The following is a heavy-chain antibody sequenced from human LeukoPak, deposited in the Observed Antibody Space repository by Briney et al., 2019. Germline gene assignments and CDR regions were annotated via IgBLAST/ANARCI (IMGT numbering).Heavy chain of an antibody. CDR1: GFTVSSSY. J-gene: IGHJ4*02. CDR3: TREDFWNYVV. CDR2: IKSKTDGGTT. D-gene: IGHD1-7*01. Sequence: GGSLRLSCAASGFTVSSSYMSWARQAPGKGLEWVGRIKSKTDGGTTDYAAPVKGRFTISRDDSKNKLYIQMNSLRTDDTAVYYCTREDFWNYVVWGQGTLVSVSS. V-gene: IGHV3-15*01.